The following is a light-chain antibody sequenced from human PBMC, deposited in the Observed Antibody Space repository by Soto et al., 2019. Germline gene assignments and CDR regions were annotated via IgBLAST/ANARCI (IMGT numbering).Light chain of an antibody. V-gene: IGLV2-23*01. CDR2: EGS. CDR1: SSDVGSYNL. CDR3: CSYAGSSTLVI. Sequence: QSALTQPASVSGSPGQSITISCTGTSSDVGSYNLVSWYQQHPGKAPKLMIYEGSKRPSGVSNRFSGSKSGNTASLTISGLQPEDEADYYCCSYAGSSTLVIFGGGTKLTVL. J-gene: IGLJ2*01.